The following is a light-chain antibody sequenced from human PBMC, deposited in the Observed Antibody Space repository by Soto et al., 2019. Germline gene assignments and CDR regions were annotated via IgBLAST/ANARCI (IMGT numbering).Light chain of an antibody. CDR1: QSVLYNSNNKNY. J-gene: IGKJ2*01. Sequence: DIVMTQSPDSLAVSLGERATINCKSSQSVLYNSNNKNYLAWYQQKPGQPPKLLIYWASTRESGVPDRFGGSGSGTDFTLTISSLQAEDVAVYYCQQYYDTPSYTFGQGTKLEIK. V-gene: IGKV4-1*01. CDR3: QQYYDTPSYT. CDR2: WAS.